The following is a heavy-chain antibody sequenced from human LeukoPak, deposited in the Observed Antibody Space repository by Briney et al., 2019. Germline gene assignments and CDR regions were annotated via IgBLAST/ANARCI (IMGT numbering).Heavy chain of an antibody. CDR1: GYSISSGYY. D-gene: IGHD5-24*01. CDR2: IYHSGST. Sequence: SETLPLTCTVSGYSISSGYYWGWIRQPPGKGLEWIGSIYHSGSTYYNPSLKSRVTISVDTSKNQFSLKLSSVTAADTAVYYCARGMTTTNFYYYCMDVWGKGTTVTVSS. CDR3: ARGMTTTNFYYYCMDV. J-gene: IGHJ6*03. V-gene: IGHV4-38-2*02.